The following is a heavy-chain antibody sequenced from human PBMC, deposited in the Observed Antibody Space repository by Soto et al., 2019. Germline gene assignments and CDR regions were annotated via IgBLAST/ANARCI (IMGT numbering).Heavy chain of an antibody. J-gene: IGHJ4*02. CDR3: TIAAAGWVY. CDR2: IRSKANSYAT. Sequence: GGSLRLSCAASGFTFSGSAMHWVRQASGKGLEWVGRIRSKANSYATAYAASVKGRFTISRDDSKNTAYLQMNNLKTEDTAVYYCTIAAAGWVYWGQGTLVTVSS. V-gene: IGHV3-73*01. D-gene: IGHD6-13*01. CDR1: GFTFSGSA.